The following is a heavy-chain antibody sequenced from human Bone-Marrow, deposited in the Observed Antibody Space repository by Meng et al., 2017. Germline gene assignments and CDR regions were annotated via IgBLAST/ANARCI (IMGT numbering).Heavy chain of an antibody. CDR3: ASLLRQTYDSSGYYYYDYYYYGMDV. CDR1: GGTFSSYA. Sequence: SVKVSCKASGGTFSSYAISWVRQAPGQGLEWMGGIIPIFGTANYAQKFQGRVTITADESTSTAYMELSSLRSEDTAVYYCASLLRQTYDSSGYYYYDYYYYGMDVWGQGNRVTGAS. J-gene: IGHJ6*01. V-gene: IGHV1-69*13. D-gene: IGHD3-22*01. CDR2: IIPIFGTA.